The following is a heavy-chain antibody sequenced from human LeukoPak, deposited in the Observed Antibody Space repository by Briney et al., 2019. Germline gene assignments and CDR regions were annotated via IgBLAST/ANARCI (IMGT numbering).Heavy chain of an antibody. Sequence: GRSLRLSCAASGFTFSSYGMHWVRQAPGKGLEWVAVIWYDGSNKYYADSVKGRFTISRDNSKNTLYLQMNSLRAEDTAVYYCARGSWFGELLYGYFDYWGQGTLVTVSS. CDR2: IWYDGSNK. D-gene: IGHD3-10*01. CDR3: ARGSWFGELLYGYFDY. V-gene: IGHV3-33*01. J-gene: IGHJ4*02. CDR1: GFTFSSYG.